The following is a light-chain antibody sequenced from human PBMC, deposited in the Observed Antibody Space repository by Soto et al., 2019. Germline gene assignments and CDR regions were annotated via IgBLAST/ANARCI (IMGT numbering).Light chain of an antibody. CDR2: DAS. CDR3: QQFNSYPVT. V-gene: IGKV1-13*02. J-gene: IGKJ1*01. Sequence: AIQLTQSPSSLSASVGDRVTITCRASQGISSALAWYQQKPGKAPKLLIYDASSLESGVPSRFSGSGSGTDFTLTISSLQPEDFATYCCQQFNSYPVTFGQGNKVEIK. CDR1: QGISSA.